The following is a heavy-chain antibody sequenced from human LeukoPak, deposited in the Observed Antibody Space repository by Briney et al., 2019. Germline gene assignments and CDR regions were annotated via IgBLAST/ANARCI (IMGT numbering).Heavy chain of an antibody. CDR3: ARDQGGYGSFDY. V-gene: IGHV1-18*01. CDR2: ISAYNGNT. CDR1: GYTFTSYG. D-gene: IGHD5-12*01. Sequence: ASVKVSCKASGYTFTSYGIRWVRQAPGQGLEWMGWISAYNGNTNHAQKLQGRVTMSTDTSTSTAYMELRSLRSDDTAVYYCARDQGGYGSFDYWGQGTLVTVSS. J-gene: IGHJ4*02.